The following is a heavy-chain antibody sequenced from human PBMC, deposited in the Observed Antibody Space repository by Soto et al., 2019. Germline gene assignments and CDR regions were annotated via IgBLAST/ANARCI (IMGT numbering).Heavy chain of an antibody. CDR1: GYTFINYY. CDR2: FNPTSGST. V-gene: IGHV1-46*01. J-gene: IGHJ4*02. D-gene: IGHD6-13*01. Sequence: QVQLVQSGAEVKKPGASVKLSCKASGYTFINYYIHWVRQAPGQGLEWMGIFNPTSGSTNYAQKFQGRVTLTMDTSTRTVYMELSSLRFDDTAVYYCARDLAAGDYWGQGSLVTVSS. CDR3: ARDLAAGDY.